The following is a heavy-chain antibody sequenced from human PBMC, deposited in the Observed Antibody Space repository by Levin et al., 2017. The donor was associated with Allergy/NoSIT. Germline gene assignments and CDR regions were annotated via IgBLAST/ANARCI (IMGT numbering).Heavy chain of an antibody. J-gene: IGHJ6*02. D-gene: IGHD6-13*01. CDR1: GFTFSSYS. CDR3: ARENYSSSWYPLYYYYGMDV. Sequence: GGSLRLSCAASGFTFSSYSMNWVRQAPGKGLEWVSYISSSSSTIYYADSVKGRFTISRDNAKNSLYLQMNSLRDEDTAVYYCARENYSSSWYPLYYYYGMDVWGQGTTVTVSS. CDR2: ISSSSSTI. V-gene: IGHV3-48*02.